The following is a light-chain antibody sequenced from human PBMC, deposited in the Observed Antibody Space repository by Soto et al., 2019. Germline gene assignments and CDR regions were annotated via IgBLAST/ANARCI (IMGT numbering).Light chain of an antibody. CDR3: QKYNSAPYT. J-gene: IGKJ2*01. Sequence: DIQMTQSPSSLSASVGNRVTITCRASQGISNYLAWYQQKPGKVPKLLIYAASTLQSGVPSRFSGSGSGTDFTFTISSLQREDVATYYCQKYNSAPYTFGQGTKLEIK. CDR2: AAS. CDR1: QGISNY. V-gene: IGKV1-27*01.